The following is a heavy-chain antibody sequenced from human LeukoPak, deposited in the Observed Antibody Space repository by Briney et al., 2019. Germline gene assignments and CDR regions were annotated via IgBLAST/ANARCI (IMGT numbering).Heavy chain of an antibody. Sequence: PSETLSLTCAVSGGSISSGGYSWSWIQQPPGKGLEWIGCIYHSGNSYYNPSLKNRVTISVDRSKNQFSLKLSSVTAADTAVYYCVRDQGYCSGGSCWSNAFDIWGQGTMVTVSS. CDR2: IYHSGNS. V-gene: IGHV4-30-2*01. CDR1: GGSISSGGYS. J-gene: IGHJ3*02. D-gene: IGHD2-15*01. CDR3: VRDQGYCSGGSCWSNAFDI.